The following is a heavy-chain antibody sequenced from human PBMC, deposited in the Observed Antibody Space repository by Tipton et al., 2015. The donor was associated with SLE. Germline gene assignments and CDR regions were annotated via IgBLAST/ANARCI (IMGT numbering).Heavy chain of an antibody. D-gene: IGHD5-12*01. CDR1: GFTFGDYA. CDR3: ARRGYSGYGPHYYYYGMDV. Sequence: SLRLSCTASGFTFGDYAMNWVRQAPGKGLEWVSYISSSGSTIYYADSVKGRFTISRDNAKNSLYLQMNSLRAEDTAVYYCARRGYSGYGPHYYYYGMDVWGQGTMVTVSS. V-gene: IGHV3-48*03. CDR2: ISSSGSTI. J-gene: IGHJ6*02.